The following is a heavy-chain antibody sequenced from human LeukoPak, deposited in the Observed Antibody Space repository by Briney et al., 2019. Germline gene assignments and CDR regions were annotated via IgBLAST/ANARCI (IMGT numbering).Heavy chain of an antibody. Sequence: GGSLRLSCAASGFTFSSYAMHWVRQAPGKGLEWVAVISYDGSNKYYADSVKGRFTISRDNSKNTLYLQMNSLRAEDTAVYYCARGDRSSAWYFFDYWGQGTLVTVSS. CDR3: ARGDRSSAWYFFDY. J-gene: IGHJ4*02. CDR2: ISYDGSNK. V-gene: IGHV3-30-3*01. D-gene: IGHD6-19*01. CDR1: GFTFSSYA.